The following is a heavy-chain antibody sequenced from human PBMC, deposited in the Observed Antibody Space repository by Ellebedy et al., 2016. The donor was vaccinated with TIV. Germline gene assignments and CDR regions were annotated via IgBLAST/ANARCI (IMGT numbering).Heavy chain of an antibody. D-gene: IGHD6-13*01. J-gene: IGHJ4*02. CDR2: IYSGGDT. CDR3: ARDPPGIAASGPYK. Sequence: PGGSLRLSCTASGFTVGNNYMNWLRQAPGKGLEWVSLIYSGGDTVYADSVKGRFTIPRDSSKNTLYLQMNSLRAEDTAVYYCARDPPGIAASGPYKWGQGTLVTVSS. V-gene: IGHV3-53*01. CDR1: GFTVGNNY.